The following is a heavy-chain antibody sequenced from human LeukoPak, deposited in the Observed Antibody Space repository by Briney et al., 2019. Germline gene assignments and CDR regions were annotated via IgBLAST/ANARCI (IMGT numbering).Heavy chain of an antibody. CDR2: ISSSGSTI. J-gene: IGHJ4*02. CDR3: VYSSGWLFDY. CDR1: GFTFSSYE. V-gene: IGHV3-48*03. D-gene: IGHD6-19*01. Sequence: PGGSLRLSCAASGFTFSSYEMNWVRQDPGKGLEWVSYISSSGSTIYYADSVKGRFTISRDNAKNSLYLQMNSLRAEDTAVYYCVYSSGWLFDYWGQGTLVTVSS.